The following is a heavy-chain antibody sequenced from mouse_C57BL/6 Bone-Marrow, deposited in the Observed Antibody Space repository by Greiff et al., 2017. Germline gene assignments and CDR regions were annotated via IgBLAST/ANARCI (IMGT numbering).Heavy chain of an antibody. CDR1: GFNIKDDY. Sequence: VQLQQSGAELVRPGASVKLSCTASGFNIKDDYMHWVKQRPEQGLEWIGWIDPENGDTEYASKFQGKATITADPSSNTAYLQLSSLTSEDTAVYYCTTYDGLGAYWGQGTLVTVSA. J-gene: IGHJ3*01. CDR2: IDPENGDT. D-gene: IGHD2-3*01. CDR3: TTYDGLGAY. V-gene: IGHV14-4*01.